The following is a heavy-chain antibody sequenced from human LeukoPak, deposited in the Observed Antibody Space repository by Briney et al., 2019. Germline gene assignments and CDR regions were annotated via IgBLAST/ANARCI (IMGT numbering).Heavy chain of an antibody. V-gene: IGHV3-7*01. Sequence: GGSLRLSCAASAFTFSNYWMSWVRQAPGKGLEWVASIKPDGSEKYYADSVKGRFTISRDHAKNSLYLQMNSLRAEDTAVYYCAKGRVTYDYWGQGNLVTVSS. J-gene: IGHJ4*02. CDR2: IKPDGSEK. D-gene: IGHD4-11*01. CDR3: AKGRVTYDY. CDR1: AFTFSNYW.